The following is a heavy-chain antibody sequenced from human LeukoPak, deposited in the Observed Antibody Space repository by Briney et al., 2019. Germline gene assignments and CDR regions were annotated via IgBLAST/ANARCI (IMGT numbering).Heavy chain of an antibody. CDR3: AKDLYSDYFDY. J-gene: IGHJ4*02. CDR1: GFTFSRYG. D-gene: IGHD2-21*01. Sequence: GGSLRLSCAASGFTFSRYGMSWVRQAPGKGLEWVSAISGSGGSTYYADSVKGRFTISRDNSKNTLYLQMNSLRAEDTAVYYCAKDLYSDYFDYWGQGTLVTVSS. CDR2: ISGSGGST. V-gene: IGHV3-23*01.